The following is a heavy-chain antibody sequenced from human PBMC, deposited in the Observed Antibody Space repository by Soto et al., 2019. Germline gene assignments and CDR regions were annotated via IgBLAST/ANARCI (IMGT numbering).Heavy chain of an antibody. CDR3: VRGMNPLF. V-gene: IGHV3-21*06. CDR1: GFTLRTYT. J-gene: IGHJ4*01. CDR2: ISISSSDR. Sequence: GALRLSCAASGFTLRTYTMNWVRQAPGKGLEWVSSISISSSDRYYADSVRGRFTISRDNAKNALYLQMNSLRADDTAVYFCVRGMNPLFGGQGTLVTVSS.